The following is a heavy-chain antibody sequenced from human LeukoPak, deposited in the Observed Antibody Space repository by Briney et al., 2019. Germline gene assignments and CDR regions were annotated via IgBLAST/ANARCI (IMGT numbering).Heavy chain of an antibody. CDR2: IKENGSQI. V-gene: IGHV3-7*01. J-gene: IGHJ4*02. CDR1: GFTFSSYV. D-gene: IGHD1/OR15-1a*01. Sequence: GGSLRLSCAASGFTFSSYVMSWVRQAPGKGLEWVANIKENGSQINHVDSVEGRFTISRDNAKNSLYLQMNSLRVEDTAVYYCAKHKIAWRTFDCWGQGTLVTVSS. CDR3: AKHKIAWRTFDC.